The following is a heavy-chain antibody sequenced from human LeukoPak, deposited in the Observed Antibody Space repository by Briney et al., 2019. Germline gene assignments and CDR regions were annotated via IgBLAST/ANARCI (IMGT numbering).Heavy chain of an antibody. Sequence: GGSLRLSCAASGFILNNHAMTWVRQAPGKGLQWISVISGSGRTIEYEDSVKGRFTISRDNSKNTVSLQMNNLRVEDTAIYYCARGSSVVNAPIPDYWGQGTLVTVSS. D-gene: IGHD4-23*01. CDR2: ISGSGRTI. V-gene: IGHV3-23*01. CDR1: GFILNNHA. J-gene: IGHJ4*02. CDR3: ARGSSVVNAPIPDY.